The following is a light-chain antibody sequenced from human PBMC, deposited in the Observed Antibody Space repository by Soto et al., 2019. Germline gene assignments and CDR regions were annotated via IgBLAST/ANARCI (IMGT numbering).Light chain of an antibody. CDR3: QQYVSSAT. V-gene: IGKV3-20*01. CDR1: QSVDSSF. J-gene: IGKJ1*01. CDR2: GAS. Sequence: EIVLTQSPGSLSLSPGERATLSCRASQSVDSSFFAWYQQKPGQAPRLLIYGASNMATGIPDRFSGSGSGSDFTHTISRREPEDFAVYYCQQYVSSATFGQGTKVEIK.